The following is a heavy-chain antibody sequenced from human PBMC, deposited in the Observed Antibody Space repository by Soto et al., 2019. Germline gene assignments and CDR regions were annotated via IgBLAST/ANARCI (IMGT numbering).Heavy chain of an antibody. CDR2: ISGSGGST. D-gene: IGHD3-22*01. Sequence: GGSLRLSCAASGFTFSSYAMSWVRQAPGKGLEWVSAISGSGGSTYYADSVKGRFTISRDNSKNTLYLQMNSLRAEDTAVYYCAKGGYYDSSGTTTDPNWFDPWGQGTLVTVSS. V-gene: IGHV3-23*01. CDR1: GFTFSSYA. J-gene: IGHJ5*02. CDR3: AKGGYYDSSGTTTDPNWFDP.